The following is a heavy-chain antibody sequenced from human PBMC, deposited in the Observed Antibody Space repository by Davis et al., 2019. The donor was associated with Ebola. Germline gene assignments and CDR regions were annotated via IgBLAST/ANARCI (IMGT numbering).Heavy chain of an antibody. CDR2: INPNSGGT. Sequence: SVKVSRLASVYTLTSYSLHCVRQAPGQGLEWMGRINPNSGGTNYAQKFQGRVTMTRDTSISTAYMELSRLRSDDTAVYYCARGGGYSSGLGNWGQGTLVTVSS. D-gene: IGHD6-19*01. J-gene: IGHJ4*02. CDR3: ARGGGYSSGLGN. V-gene: IGHV1-2*06. CDR1: VYTLTSYS.